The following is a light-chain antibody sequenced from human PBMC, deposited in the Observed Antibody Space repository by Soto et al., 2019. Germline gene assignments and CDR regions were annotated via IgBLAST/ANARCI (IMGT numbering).Light chain of an antibody. CDR2: DVS. J-gene: IGLJ2*01. CDR3: SSSAAPYPPV. V-gene: IGLV2-11*01. Sequence: QSALTQPPSVSGSPGQSVTISCTGTSSDVGAYNFVSWYQQHPGKAPKLIIFDVSARPSGVPDPFSGPKSGKTASLTISGPPADDGADYHASSSAAPYPPVLGGGTQLTVL. CDR1: SSDVGAYNF.